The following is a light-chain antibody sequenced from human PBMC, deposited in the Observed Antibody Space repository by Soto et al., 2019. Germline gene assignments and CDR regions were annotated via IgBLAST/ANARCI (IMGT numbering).Light chain of an antibody. CDR3: QQRSNSPIT. CDR2: DAS. V-gene: IGKV3-11*01. CDR1: QSVSTY. J-gene: IGKJ3*01. Sequence: EIVLTQSPATLSLSPGDRATLSCRASQSVSTYLAWYQQKPGQAPRLLIYDASSRATGIPARFSGSGSGTDFTLTSSSLEPEDFAVYYCQQRSNSPITFGPGTKVYIK.